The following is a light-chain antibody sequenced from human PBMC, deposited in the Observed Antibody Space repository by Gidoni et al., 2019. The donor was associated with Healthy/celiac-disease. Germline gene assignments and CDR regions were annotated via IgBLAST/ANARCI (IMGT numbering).Light chain of an antibody. CDR1: QDISNY. CDR2: DAS. J-gene: IGKJ4*01. V-gene: IGKV1-33*01. CDR3: QQYDNLPALT. Sequence: DIQMTQSPSSLSASVGDRVTITCQASQDISNYLNCYQQKPGKAPKLLIYDASNLETGVPSRFSGSGSGTDFTFTISSLQPADIATYYCQQYDNLPALTFGGGTKVEIK.